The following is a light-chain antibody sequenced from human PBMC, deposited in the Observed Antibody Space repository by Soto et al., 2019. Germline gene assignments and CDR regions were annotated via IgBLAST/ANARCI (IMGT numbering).Light chain of an antibody. J-gene: IGKJ4*01. CDR2: DAS. CDR3: QQYNQWPLT. V-gene: IGKV3-15*01. CDR1: QSVSNS. Sequence: EKVMTQSPATLSVSAGERASLSCRASQSVSNSLAWYQQKPGQAPRLLIYDASTRATGISARFSGSASGTEFTLTISSLQSEDSAVYYCQQYNQWPLTFGGGTKVEIK.